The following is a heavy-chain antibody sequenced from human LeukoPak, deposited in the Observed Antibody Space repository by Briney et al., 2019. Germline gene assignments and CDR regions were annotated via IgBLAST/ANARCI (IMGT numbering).Heavy chain of an antibody. CDR3: ARVGPIRLWFGELPYYFDY. J-gene: IGHJ4*02. V-gene: IGHV4-30-4*08. D-gene: IGHD3-10*01. Sequence: SETLSLTCTVSGGSISSGDYYWSWIRQPPGKGLEWIGYIYYSGSTYYNPSLKSRVTISVDTSKNQFSLKLSSVTAADTAVYYCARVGPIRLWFGELPYYFDYWGQGTLVTVSS. CDR2: IYYSGST. CDR1: GGSISSGDYY.